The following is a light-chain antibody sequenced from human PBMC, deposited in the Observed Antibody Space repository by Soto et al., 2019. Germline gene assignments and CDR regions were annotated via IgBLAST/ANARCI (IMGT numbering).Light chain of an antibody. Sequence: EIVLTQSPGTLSLSPGERATLSCRASQSVSSSYLAWFQQKPGQAPRLLIYGASSRATGIPDRFSGSGSGTDFTRTSSRLEPEDCALYYCQQYGSSPLTFGGGTKVEIK. CDR2: GAS. V-gene: IGKV3-20*01. CDR3: QQYGSSPLT. CDR1: QSVSSSY. J-gene: IGKJ4*01.